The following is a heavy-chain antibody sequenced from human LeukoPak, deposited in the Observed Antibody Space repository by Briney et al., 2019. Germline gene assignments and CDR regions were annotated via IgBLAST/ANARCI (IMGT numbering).Heavy chain of an antibody. J-gene: IGHJ4*02. Sequence: PGGSLRLSCGASGFTFSNSAMYRVRQAPGKGLEFVSVISTNGDRTYYADSVKGRFTISRDNSKNTLYLQMGSLRADDMAVYYCARGVAISSSGWYDTFDYWGQGALVTISS. D-gene: IGHD6-19*01. V-gene: IGHV3-64*02. CDR2: ISTNGDRT. CDR3: ARGVAISSSGWYDTFDY. CDR1: GFTFSNSA.